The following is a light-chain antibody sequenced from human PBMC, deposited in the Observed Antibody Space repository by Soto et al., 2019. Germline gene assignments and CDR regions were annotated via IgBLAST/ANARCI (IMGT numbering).Light chain of an antibody. V-gene: IGKV3-15*01. CDR3: QQYKSWPYT. J-gene: IGKJ5*01. Sequence: EIVMTQSPVTLSVSPGERVTLSRRASQSISDKSAWYQQKPGQAPRLLMFGASTRATGIPARFSGSGSGTDFTLTITGLQSEDFAVYYCQQYKSWPYTFGQGTRLEIK. CDR2: GAS. CDR1: QSISDK.